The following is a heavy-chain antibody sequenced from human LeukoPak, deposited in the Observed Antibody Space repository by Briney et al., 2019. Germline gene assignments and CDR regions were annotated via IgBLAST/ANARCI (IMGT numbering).Heavy chain of an antibody. CDR2: IGGSGSST. CDR3: AKVRDHNFRAFDV. D-gene: IGHD5-24*01. CDR1: GFTFNTYA. Sequence: GGSLRLSCAASGFTFNTYAMSWVRQAPGKGLEWVSGIGGSGSSTYYAESVKGRFTISRDNSKNTLYLQMDSLRDDDAAVFYCAKVRDHNFRAFDVWGQGTMVTVSS. V-gene: IGHV3-23*01. J-gene: IGHJ3*01.